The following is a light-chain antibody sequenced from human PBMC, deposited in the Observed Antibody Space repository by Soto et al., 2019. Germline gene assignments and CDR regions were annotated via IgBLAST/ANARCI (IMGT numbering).Light chain of an antibody. CDR1: KLGDKD. V-gene: IGLV3-1*01. Sequence: SYELTQPPSVSVSPGQTASITCSGDKLGDKDVCWYQQKPGQSPVLAIFDDNKRPSGIPERFSGSNSGNTATLTISGTQAMDEADYHCQAWDSSTGVLGGGTKVTVL. J-gene: IGLJ2*01. CDR3: QAWDSSTGV. CDR2: DDN.